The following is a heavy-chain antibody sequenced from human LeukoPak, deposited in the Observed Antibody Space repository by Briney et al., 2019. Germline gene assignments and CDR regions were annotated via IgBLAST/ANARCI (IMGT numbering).Heavy chain of an antibody. CDR1: GGSISSYY. Sequence: SETLSLTCTVSGGSISSYYWSWIRQPAGKGLEWIGRIYTSGSTNYNPSLKSRVTMSVDTSKNQFSLKLSSVTAADTAVYYCAREDLVVVPAALDYWGQGTLVTVPS. J-gene: IGHJ4*02. CDR3: AREDLVVVPAALDY. CDR2: IYTSGST. V-gene: IGHV4-4*07. D-gene: IGHD2-2*01.